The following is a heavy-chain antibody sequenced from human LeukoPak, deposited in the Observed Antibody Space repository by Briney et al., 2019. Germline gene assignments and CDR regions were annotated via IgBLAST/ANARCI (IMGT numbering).Heavy chain of an antibody. Sequence: SESLSLTCTGSGGSVSSTEFNWGRIRPPPGKGLHSVGNIYYSGSTYYHASLTGRVTMSVDTSKNQFSLKMASVTAADTAVYYCTRLSKERCFDYIFDYWGQGSLVTVSS. V-gene: IGHV4-39*01. J-gene: IGHJ4*02. CDR1: GGSVSSTEFN. D-gene: IGHD3-9*01. CDR3: TRLSKERCFDYIFDY. CDR2: IYYSGST.